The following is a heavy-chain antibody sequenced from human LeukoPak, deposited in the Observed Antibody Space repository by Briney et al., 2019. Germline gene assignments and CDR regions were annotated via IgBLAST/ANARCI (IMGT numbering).Heavy chain of an antibody. D-gene: IGHD3-3*01. CDR3: TTLITIFGDYMDV. CDR2: IRSKAYGGTT. J-gene: IGHJ6*03. CDR1: GFTFGDYA. V-gene: IGHV3-49*04. Sequence: PGGSLRLSCTASGFTFGDYAMSWVRQAPGKGLEWVGFIRSKAYGGTTEYAASVKGRFTISRDDSKSIAYLQMNSLKTEDTAVYYCTTLITIFGDYMDVWGKGTTVTVSS.